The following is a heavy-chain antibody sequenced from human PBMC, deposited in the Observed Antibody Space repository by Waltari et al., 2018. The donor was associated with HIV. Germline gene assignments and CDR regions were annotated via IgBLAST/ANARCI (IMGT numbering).Heavy chain of an antibody. CDR3: VRVGGRIPMIVVAPFDH. Sequence: VLLVESGGGVVQPGRSQRLSCAASGFRFSDFAMLLVRQSPDKGLEWVTAISYDATNKYYSDSVKGRFTVSRDNRKNTLYLQMNSLRPEDSGVYFCVRVGGRIPMIVVAPFDHWGQGTRVTVSS. D-gene: IGHD3-22*01. CDR1: GFRFSDFA. V-gene: IGHV3-30-3*01. J-gene: IGHJ4*02. CDR2: ISYDATNK.